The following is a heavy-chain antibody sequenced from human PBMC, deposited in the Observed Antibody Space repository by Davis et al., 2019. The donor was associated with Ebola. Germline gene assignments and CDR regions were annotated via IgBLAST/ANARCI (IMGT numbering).Heavy chain of an antibody. J-gene: IGHJ4*02. V-gene: IGHV4-39*01. CDR3: ASLLTYYYDSSGYYRTAYFDY. D-gene: IGHD3-22*01. CDR2: IYYSGST. Sequence: SETLSLTCTVSGGSISSSSYYWGWFRQPPGKGLEWIGSIYYSGSTYYNPSLKSRVTISVDTSKNQFSLKLSSVTAADTAVYYCASLLTYYYDSSGYYRTAYFDYWGQGTLVTVSS. CDR1: GGSISSSSYY.